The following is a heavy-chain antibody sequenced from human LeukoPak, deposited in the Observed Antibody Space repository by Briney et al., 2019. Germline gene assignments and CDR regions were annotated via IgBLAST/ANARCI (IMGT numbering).Heavy chain of an antibody. CDR1: GDSITNDNYY. D-gene: IGHD1-26*01. J-gene: IGHJ4*02. V-gene: IGHV4-39*02. CDR2: VHSSGST. CDR3: ASLTGSYSLGYFDY. Sequence: SETLSLTCTVSGDSITNDNYYWNWIRQPPGRGLEWIGSVHSSGSTYYSPSLKSRVTVSADTSKNRCSLKLSSVSAADTAMYYCASLTGSYSLGYFDYWGQGTLVPVSS.